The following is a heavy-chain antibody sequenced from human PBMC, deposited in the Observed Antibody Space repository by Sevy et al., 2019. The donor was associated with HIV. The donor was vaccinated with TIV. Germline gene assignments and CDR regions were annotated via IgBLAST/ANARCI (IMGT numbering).Heavy chain of an antibody. CDR2: IYYSGST. CDR1: GGSISSGDYY. J-gene: IGHJ4*02. D-gene: IGHD3-22*01. Sequence: SETLSLTCTVSGGSISSGDYYWSWIRQPPGKGLEWIGYIYYSGSTYYNPSLKSRVTISVDTSKNQFSLKLGSVTAADTAVYYCARERIGEATISPGGYDSSGYWGQGTLVTVSS. CDR3: ARERIGEATISPGGYDSSGY. V-gene: IGHV4-30-4*01.